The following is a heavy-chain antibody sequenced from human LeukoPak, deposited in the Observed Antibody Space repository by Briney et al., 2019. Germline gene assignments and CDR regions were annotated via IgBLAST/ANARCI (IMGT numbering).Heavy chain of an antibody. V-gene: IGHV3-53*01. CDR1: GFTVDSNY. D-gene: IGHD3-22*01. CDR2: IYTGGNT. J-gene: IGHJ4*02. Sequence: PGGSLRLSCAASGFTVDSNYLSWVRQAPGKGLEWVSTIYTGGNTYYAASVKGRFTISRDFSKNTVPLHMNSLRAEDTAMYYCARGDDSGYYDYFDYWGQGALVTVSS. CDR3: ARGDDSGYYDYFDY.